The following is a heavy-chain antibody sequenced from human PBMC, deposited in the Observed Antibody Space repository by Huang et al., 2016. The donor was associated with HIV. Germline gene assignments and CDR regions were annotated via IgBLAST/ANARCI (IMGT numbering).Heavy chain of an antibody. CDR2: ISAHNGNT. Sequence: QVQLVQSGAEVKTPGASVKCSCKASGYTFNNDGISWVRQAPGQGLEWMGGISAHNGNTKYAQKLQGRVTLTKDTPSSTAYMELRSLRSDDTAVYYCARDQRWPGGYFDYWGQGTLVTVSS. J-gene: IGHJ4*02. CDR1: GYTFNNDG. V-gene: IGHV1-18*01. D-gene: IGHD6-19*01. CDR3: ARDQRWPGGYFDY.